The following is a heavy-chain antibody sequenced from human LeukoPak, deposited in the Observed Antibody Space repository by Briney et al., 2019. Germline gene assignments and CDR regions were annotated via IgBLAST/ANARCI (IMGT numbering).Heavy chain of an antibody. CDR2: IYYSGST. CDR3: AREYSSSSGRRAFDI. J-gene: IGHJ3*02. Sequence: PPETLSLTCTVSGGSISSYYWNWIRQPPGKGLEWIGYIYYSGSTNYNPSLKSRVTILVDTSKNQFSLRLSSVTAADTAVYYCAREYSSSSGRRAFDIWGQGTMVTVTS. D-gene: IGHD6-6*01. V-gene: IGHV4-59*08. CDR1: GGSISSYY.